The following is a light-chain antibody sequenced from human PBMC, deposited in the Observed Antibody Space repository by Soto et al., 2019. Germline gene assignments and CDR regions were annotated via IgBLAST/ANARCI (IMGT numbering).Light chain of an antibody. J-gene: IGLJ1*01. CDR3: CSYAGRYNSGV. Sequence: QAVLSQSRSASWSPGQAVTISCTGTSSDVGGYNYVSWYQQHPGKVPKLMIYDVNKRSSGVPDRFSGSKSGNTASLTISGLQAEDEADYYCCSYAGRYNSGVFGTGTKVTVL. CDR2: DVN. CDR1: SSDVGGYNY. V-gene: IGLV2-11*01.